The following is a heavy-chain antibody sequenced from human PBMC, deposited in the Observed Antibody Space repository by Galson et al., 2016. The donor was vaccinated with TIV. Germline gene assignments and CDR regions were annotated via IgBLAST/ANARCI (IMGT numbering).Heavy chain of an antibody. CDR3: EMTPGRTPYYYYGVDA. Sequence: SLRLSCAASGLTFTNHAMSGVPQAPGKGLKWVPATNRVGDKAYYADIVKGRFTISRDNSQNTVYLQMNSLRADDTAVYFCEMTPGRTPYYYYGVDAWGHGTTVTVSS. CDR2: TNRVGDKA. CDR1: GLTFTNHA. J-gene: IGHJ6*02. D-gene: IGHD1/OR15-1a*01. V-gene: IGHV3-23*01.